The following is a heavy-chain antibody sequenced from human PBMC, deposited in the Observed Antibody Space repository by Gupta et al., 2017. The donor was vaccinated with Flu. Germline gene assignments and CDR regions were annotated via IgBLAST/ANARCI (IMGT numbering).Heavy chain of an antibody. Sequence: QVPLVESGGGVVQPGRSLRLSCAASGFTFSSYGMHWVRQAPGKGLEWVAVIWYDGSNKYYADSVKGRFTISRDNSKNTLYLQMNSLRAEDTAVYYCARPYDSSGYDYYGMDVWGQGTTVTVSS. D-gene: IGHD3-22*01. CDR3: ARPYDSSGYDYYGMDV. V-gene: IGHV3-33*01. J-gene: IGHJ6*02. CDR2: IWYDGSNK. CDR1: GFTFSSYG.